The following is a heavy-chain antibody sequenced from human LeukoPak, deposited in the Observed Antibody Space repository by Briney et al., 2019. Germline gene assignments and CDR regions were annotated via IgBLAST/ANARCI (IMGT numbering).Heavy chain of an antibody. D-gene: IGHD3-9*01. CDR2: ISGSGSST. V-gene: IGHV3-23*01. CDR3: AKGDSSTVHLLTGH. Sequence: GGSLRLSCAASGFTFSSYAMTWVRQAPGKGLEWVTAISGSGSSTYYADSVKGRFTISRDNSKNTLCPQMNSLRAEDTAVYYCAKGDSSTVHLLTGHWGQGTLVTVSS. CDR1: GFTFSSYA. J-gene: IGHJ4*02.